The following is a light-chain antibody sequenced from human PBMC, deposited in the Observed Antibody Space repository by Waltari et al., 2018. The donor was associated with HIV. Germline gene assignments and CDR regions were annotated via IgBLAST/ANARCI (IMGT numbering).Light chain of an antibody. CDR3: QVWGSSSDPWV. CDR1: NIGSKS. Sequence: SYVLTQPPSVSVAPGQTARITCGGHNIGSKSVHWYQQKPGQAPVLVIYYDSDRPSGIPERFSGSNSGNTATLTISRVEAGDEADYYCQVWGSSSDPWVFGGGTKLTVL. CDR2: YDS. J-gene: IGLJ3*02. V-gene: IGLV3-21*04.